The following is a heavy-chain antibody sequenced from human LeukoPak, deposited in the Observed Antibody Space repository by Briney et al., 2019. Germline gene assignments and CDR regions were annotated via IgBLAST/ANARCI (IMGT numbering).Heavy chain of an antibody. D-gene: IGHD3-3*01. V-gene: IGHV4-38-2*01. J-gene: IGHJ4*02. CDR3: ARHSHHVTYYDFWSGYYTEGFDY. CDR2: IYHSGST. CDR1: GYSISSGYY. Sequence: SETLSLTCAVSGYSISSGYYWGWIRQPPGKGLEWIGSIYHSGSTYYNPSLKSRVTISVDTSENQFSLKLSSVTAADTAVYYCARHSHHVTYYDFWSGYYTEGFDYWGQGTLVTVSS.